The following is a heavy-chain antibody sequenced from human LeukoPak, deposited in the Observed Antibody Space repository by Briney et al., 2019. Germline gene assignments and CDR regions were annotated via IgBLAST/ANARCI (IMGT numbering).Heavy chain of an antibody. CDR3: ASGRKDVTMIVVIMTAVSYFLEV. CDR1: GGSFSGYY. J-gene: IGHJ6*03. Sequence: SETLSLTCAVYGGSFSGYYWTWIRQTPEKGLEWMGEMNSSGSTNYYPSFKSRVNISVNTSKNQFYLELSSVNAADTAVYYCASGRKDVTMIVVIMTAVSYFLEVWGKGTTVTVS. D-gene: IGHD3-22*01. V-gene: IGHV4-34*01. CDR2: MNSSGST.